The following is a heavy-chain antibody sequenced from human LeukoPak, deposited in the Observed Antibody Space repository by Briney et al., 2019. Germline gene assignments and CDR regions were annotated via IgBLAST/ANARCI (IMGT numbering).Heavy chain of an antibody. CDR1: GFTFSSYG. Sequence: GGSLRLSCAASGFTFSSYGMHWVRQAPGKGLEWVAVISYDGSNKYYADSVKGRFTISRDNAKNSLYLQMNSLRAEDTAVYYCARDNHSGWYPTGGRDFDYWGQGTLVTVSS. D-gene: IGHD6-19*01. J-gene: IGHJ4*02. CDR3: ARDNHSGWYPTGGRDFDY. CDR2: ISYDGSNK. V-gene: IGHV3-30*03.